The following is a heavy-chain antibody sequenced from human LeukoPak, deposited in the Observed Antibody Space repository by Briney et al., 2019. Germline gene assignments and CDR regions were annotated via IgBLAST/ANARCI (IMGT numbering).Heavy chain of an antibody. J-gene: IGHJ4*02. Sequence: GGSLRLSCAASGFTFSGYEMNWVRQAPGKGLEWVPYISSSGSKIYYADSVKGRFTISRDDSKNTLYLQMNSLRAEDTAVYYCAKVQLGIGVDYWGQGTLVTVSS. D-gene: IGHD7-27*01. CDR1: GFTFSGYE. CDR2: ISSSGSKI. V-gene: IGHV3-48*03. CDR3: AKVQLGIGVDY.